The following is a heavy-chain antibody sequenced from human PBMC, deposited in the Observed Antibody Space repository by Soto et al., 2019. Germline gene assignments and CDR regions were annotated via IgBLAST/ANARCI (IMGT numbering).Heavy chain of an antibody. V-gene: IGHV3-66*01. CDR1: GFTVSSNY. CDR2: IYSGGST. D-gene: IGHD5-12*01. J-gene: IGHJ4*02. CDR3: ARGLYSGWHYFDY. Sequence: EVQLVESGGGLVQPGGSLRLSCAASGFTVSSNYMSWVRQAPGKGLEWVSVIYSGGSTYYADSVKGRFTISRDNSKNRVYLQMNSLRGEDTAVYYWARGLYSGWHYFDYWGQGTLVTVSS.